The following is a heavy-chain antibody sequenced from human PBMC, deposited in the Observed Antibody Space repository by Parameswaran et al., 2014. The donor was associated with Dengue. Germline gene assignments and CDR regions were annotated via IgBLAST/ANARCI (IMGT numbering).Heavy chain of an antibody. CDR3: ARDLTAMVTSYYYYYGMDV. D-gene: IGHD5-18*01. J-gene: IGHJ6*02. Sequence: VRQMPGKGLEWVSSISSSSSYIYYADSVKGRFTISRDNAKNSLYLQMNSLRAEDTAVYYCARDLTAMVTSYYYYYGMDVWGQGTTVTVSS. CDR2: ISSSSSYI. V-gene: IGHV3-21*01.